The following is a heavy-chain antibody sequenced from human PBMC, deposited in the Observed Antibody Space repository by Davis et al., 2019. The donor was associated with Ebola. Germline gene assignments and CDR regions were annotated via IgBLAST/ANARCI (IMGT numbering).Heavy chain of an antibody. V-gene: IGHV3-66*01. CDR3: AREQQLGNWFDP. D-gene: IGHD6-13*01. Sequence: LSLTCAASGFTVSSNYMSWVRQAPGKGLEWVSVIYSGGSTYYADSVKGRFTISRDNSKNTLYLQMNSLRAEDTAVYYCAREQQLGNWFDPWGQGTLVTVSS. CDR2: IYSGGST. CDR1: GFTVSSNY. J-gene: IGHJ5*02.